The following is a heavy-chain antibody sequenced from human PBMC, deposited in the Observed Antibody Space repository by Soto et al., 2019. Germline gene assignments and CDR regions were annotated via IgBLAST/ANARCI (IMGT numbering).Heavy chain of an antibody. D-gene: IGHD3-3*01. V-gene: IGHV4-30-4*01. J-gene: IGHJ5*02. Sequence: SEILSLTCTVSGGSISSGEYSWSWVRQSPGKGLEWIGHIYNSGITYYNPSLKSRVVISIDTSRNQFSLRLNSLTAADRAVYFCARGVTVFGLVSRFWFDPWGQGTVVTVSS. CDR3: ARGVTVFGLVSRFWFDP. CDR1: GGSISSGEYS. CDR2: IYNSGIT.